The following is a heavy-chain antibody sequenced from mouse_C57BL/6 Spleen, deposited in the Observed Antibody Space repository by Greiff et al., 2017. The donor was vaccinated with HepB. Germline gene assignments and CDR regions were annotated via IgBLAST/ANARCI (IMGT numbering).Heavy chain of an antibody. CDR1: GYTFTSYW. V-gene: IGHV1-61*01. J-gene: IGHJ3*01. CDR2: IYPSDSET. D-gene: IGHD1-1*01. Sequence: QVQLQQPGAELVRPGSSVKLSCKASGYTFTSYWMDWVKQRPGQGLEWIGNIYPSDSETHYNQKFKDKATLTVDKSSSTAYMQLSSLTSEDSAVYYCARLTTVKTWFAYWGQGTLVTVSA. CDR3: ARLTTVKTWFAY.